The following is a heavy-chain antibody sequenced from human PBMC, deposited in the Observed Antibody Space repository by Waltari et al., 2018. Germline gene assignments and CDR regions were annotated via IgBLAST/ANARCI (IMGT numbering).Heavy chain of an antibody. D-gene: IGHD4-17*01. CDR3: ARGMTTVDY. CDR1: GFTFSSFG. Sequence: QVQLVESGGGVVQPGRSLSLSCAASGFTFSSFGMPWVRQAPGKGLEWVAVIWYDGSNKYYADSVKGRFTISRDNSKNTLYLQMNSLRAEDTAVYYCARGMTTVDYWGQGTLVTVSS. V-gene: IGHV3-33*01. J-gene: IGHJ4*02. CDR2: IWYDGSNK.